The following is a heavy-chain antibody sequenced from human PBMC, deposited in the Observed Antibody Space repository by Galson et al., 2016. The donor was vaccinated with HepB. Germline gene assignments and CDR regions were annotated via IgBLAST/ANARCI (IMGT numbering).Heavy chain of an antibody. CDR2: INADGTAT. V-gene: IGHV3-74*01. D-gene: IGHD1-26*01. CDR1: GLDFRRYW. Sequence: SLRLSCAVSGLDFRRYWMHWVRQTPGKGLVWVSRINADGTATGYADSVKGRFTISRDDSKDSLYLQMNSLRPDDTAVYYCVRTVSVGARPGRHHDHWGQGTVVTVSS. CDR3: VRTVSVGARPGRHHDH. J-gene: IGHJ4*02.